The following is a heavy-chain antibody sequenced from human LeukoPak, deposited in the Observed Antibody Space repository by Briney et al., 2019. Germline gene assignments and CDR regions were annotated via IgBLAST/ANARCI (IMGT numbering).Heavy chain of an antibody. CDR1: GGSISSSSYY. D-gene: IGHD6-6*01. V-gene: IGHV4-39*07. J-gene: IGHJ5*02. CDR3: ASIAARPGFDP. CDR2: IYYSGST. Sequence: SETLSLTCTVSGGSISSSSYYWGWIRQPPGKGLEWIGSIYYSGSTYYNPSLKSRVTISVDTSKNQFSLKLSSVTAADTAVYYCASIAARPGFDPWGQGTLVTVSS.